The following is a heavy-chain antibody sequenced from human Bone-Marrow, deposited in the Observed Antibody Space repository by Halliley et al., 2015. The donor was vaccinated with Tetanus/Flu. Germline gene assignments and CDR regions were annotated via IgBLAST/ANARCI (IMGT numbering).Heavy chain of an antibody. CDR1: GYTFSDYG. CDR2: IWFDGSKQ. V-gene: IGHV3-33*01. Sequence: SLRLSCAASGYTFSDYGMNWVRQAPGKGLEWVAIIWFDGSKQFYGDSVRGRFTISKDNSKNTVSLQMNSLRSDDSAVYYCARVGAPPPYGMDVWGQGTPVTVSS. D-gene: IGHD3-16*01. CDR3: ARVGAPPPYGMDV. J-gene: IGHJ6*02.